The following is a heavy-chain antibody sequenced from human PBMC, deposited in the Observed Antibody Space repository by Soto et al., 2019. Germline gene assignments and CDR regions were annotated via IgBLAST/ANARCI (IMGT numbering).Heavy chain of an antibody. J-gene: IGHJ4*02. D-gene: IGHD3-9*01. CDR1: GFTFSSYS. V-gene: IGHV3-48*04. CDR2: IFVDSTII. Sequence: EVQLVESGGGLVQPGGSLRLSCVASGFTFSSYSLVWVRQAPGKGLEWISYIFVDSTIIYYADSVKGRFTVSRDNAQTSLFLLMNSLRAEDTATYYCARDRDWAFDFWGQGALVTVSS. CDR3: ARDRDWAFDF.